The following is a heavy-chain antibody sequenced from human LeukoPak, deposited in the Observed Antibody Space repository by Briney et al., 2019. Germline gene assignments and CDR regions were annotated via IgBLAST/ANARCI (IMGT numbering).Heavy chain of an antibody. CDR3: AREGGWLRAFDY. V-gene: IGHV4-61*01. CDR1: RGSISGSIRSYY. CDR2: ISSSGSV. J-gene: IGHJ4*02. Sequence: SETLSLTCTVSRGSISGSIRSYYWSWLRQPPGKGLEWIGYISSSGSVNDNPSLRSRVTISVDTSKNQFFLNLSSVSAADTAVYYCAREGGWLRAFDYWGQGTLVTVSS. D-gene: IGHD5-24*01.